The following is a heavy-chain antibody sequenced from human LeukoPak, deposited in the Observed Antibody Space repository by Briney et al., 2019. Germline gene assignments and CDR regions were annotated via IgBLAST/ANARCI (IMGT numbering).Heavy chain of an antibody. D-gene: IGHD2-15*01. CDR2: ISSSSSYI. CDR1: GFTFSSYS. V-gene: IGHV3-21*01. J-gene: IGHJ4*02. Sequence: PGGSLRLSCAASGFTFSSYSMNWVRQAPGKGLEWVSSISSSSSYIYYADSVKGRFTISRDNAKNSLYLQMNSLRAEDTAVYYCAREGSGGSCFDYWGQGTLVTVSS. CDR3: AREGSGGSCFDY.